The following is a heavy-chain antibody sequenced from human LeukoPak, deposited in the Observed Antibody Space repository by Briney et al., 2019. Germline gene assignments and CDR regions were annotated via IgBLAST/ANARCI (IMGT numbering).Heavy chain of an antibody. J-gene: IGHJ4*02. Sequence: TGGSLRLSCAASGFTFSSYAMSWVRQAPGKGLEWVSAISGSGSSTYYADSVKGRFTISRDNSKNTLYLQMNSLRAEDTAVYYCAKGPGLYSSSIFDYWGQGTLVTVAS. V-gene: IGHV3-23*01. CDR2: ISGSGSST. CDR1: GFTFSSYA. CDR3: AKGPGLYSSSIFDY. D-gene: IGHD6-6*01.